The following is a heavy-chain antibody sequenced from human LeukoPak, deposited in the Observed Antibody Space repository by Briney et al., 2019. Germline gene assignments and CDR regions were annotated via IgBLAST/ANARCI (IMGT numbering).Heavy chain of an antibody. V-gene: IGHV3-23*01. CDR3: AKQGAMVYYYYMDV. CDR1: GFTFSSYA. D-gene: IGHD5-18*01. Sequence: GGSLRLSCAASGFTFSSYAMSWVRQAPGKGREWVSAISGSGGSTYYADSVKGRFTISRDNSKNTLYLQMNSLRAEDTAVYYCAKQGAMVYYYYMDVWGKGTTVTVSS. J-gene: IGHJ6*03. CDR2: ISGSGGST.